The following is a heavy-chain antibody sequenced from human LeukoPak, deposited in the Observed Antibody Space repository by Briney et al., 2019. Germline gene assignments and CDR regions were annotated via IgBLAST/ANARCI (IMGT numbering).Heavy chain of an antibody. J-gene: IGHJ4*02. CDR2: INHSGST. V-gene: IGHV4-34*01. Sequence: SETLSLTCAVYGGSFSGYYWSWIRQPPGEGLEWIGEINHSGSTNYNPSLKSRVTISVDTSKNQFSLKLSSVTAADTAVYYCARGPNYDFWSGYYAGGGQGTLVTVSS. CDR3: ARGPNYDFWSGYYAG. D-gene: IGHD3-3*01. CDR1: GGSFSGYY.